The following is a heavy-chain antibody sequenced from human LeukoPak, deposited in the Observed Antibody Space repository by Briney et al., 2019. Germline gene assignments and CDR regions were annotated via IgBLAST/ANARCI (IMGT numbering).Heavy chain of an antibody. CDR2: INPKSGDT. V-gene: IGHV1-2*02. CDR1: GYTFAGNY. Sequence: SVKLSGEACGYTFAGNYRQWVRQSPGQGLEWMGWINPKSGDTHYAQKFQGRVTMTRDTSINTAYMELSRLRSDDTAVYYCTRDMDDYGDYWGQGTLVTVSS. CDR3: TRDMDDYGDY. J-gene: IGHJ4*02. D-gene: IGHD2-2*03.